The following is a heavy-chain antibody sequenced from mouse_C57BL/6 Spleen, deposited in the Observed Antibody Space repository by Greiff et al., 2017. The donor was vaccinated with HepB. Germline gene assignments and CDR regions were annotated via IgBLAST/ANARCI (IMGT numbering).Heavy chain of an antibody. Sequence: QVQLQQPGAELVKPGASVKLSCKASGYTFTSYWMQWVKQRPGQGLEWIGEIDPSDSDTNYNQKFKGKATLTVDTSSSTAYMQLSSLTSEDSAVYYCARSSYDYSFDYWGQGTTLTVSS. V-gene: IGHV1-50*01. CDR3: ARSSYDYSFDY. J-gene: IGHJ2*01. CDR1: GYTFTSYW. D-gene: IGHD2-4*01. CDR2: IDPSDSDT.